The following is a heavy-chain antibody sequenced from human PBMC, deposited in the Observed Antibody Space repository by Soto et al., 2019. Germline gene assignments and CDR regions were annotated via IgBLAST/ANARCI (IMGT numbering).Heavy chain of an antibody. CDR2: IIPIFGTA. CDR3: ARAGSERLRLPASLDY. V-gene: IGHV1-69*13. CDR1: GGTFSSYA. J-gene: IGHJ4*02. Sequence: SVKVSCKASGGTFSSYAISWVRQAPGQGLEWMGGIIPIFGTANYAQKFQGRVTITADESTSTAYMELSSLRSEDTAVYYCARAGSERLRLPASLDYWGQGTLVTVSS. D-gene: IGHD5-12*01.